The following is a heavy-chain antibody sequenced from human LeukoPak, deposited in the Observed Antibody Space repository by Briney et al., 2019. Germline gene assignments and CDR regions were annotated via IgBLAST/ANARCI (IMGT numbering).Heavy chain of an antibody. CDR1: GGSISSSSYY. V-gene: IGHV4-39*07. CDR2: IYHSGST. D-gene: IGHD7-27*01. J-gene: IGHJ4*02. Sequence: SETLSLTCTVSGGSISSSSYYWGWIRQPPGKGLEWIGSIYHSGSTYYNPSLKSRVTISLEMSKHQFSLILTSVTAADTAVYYCASNTGTVFDYWGQGALVTVSS. CDR3: ASNTGTVFDY.